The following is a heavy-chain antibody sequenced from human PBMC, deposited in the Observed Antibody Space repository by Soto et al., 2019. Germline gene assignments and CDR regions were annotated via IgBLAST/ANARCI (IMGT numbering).Heavy chain of an antibody. Sequence: GASVKVSCKASGYTFTSYYMHWVRQAPGQGLEWMGIINPSGGSTSYAQKFQGRVTMTRDTSTSTVYMELSSLRSEDTAVYYCARETNWGSFLGSWFDPWGQGTLVTVSS. D-gene: IGHD3-16*01. V-gene: IGHV1-46*01. CDR3: ARETNWGSFLGSWFDP. J-gene: IGHJ5*02. CDR2: INPSGGST. CDR1: GYTFTSYY.